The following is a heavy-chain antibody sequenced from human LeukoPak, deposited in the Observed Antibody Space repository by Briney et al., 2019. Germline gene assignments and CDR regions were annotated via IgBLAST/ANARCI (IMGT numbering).Heavy chain of an antibody. J-gene: IGHJ6*03. CDR1: GASISSGSYY. Sequence: PSETLSLTCTVSGASISSGSYYWSWIRQPPGKGLEWIGYIYYSGSTNYNPSLKSRVTISVDTSKNQFSLKLSSVTAADTAVYYCAREGNDYSNYPLWYYYYYMDVWGKGTTVTVSS. V-gene: IGHV4-61*01. CDR2: IYYSGST. D-gene: IGHD4-11*01. CDR3: AREGNDYSNYPLWYYYYYMDV.